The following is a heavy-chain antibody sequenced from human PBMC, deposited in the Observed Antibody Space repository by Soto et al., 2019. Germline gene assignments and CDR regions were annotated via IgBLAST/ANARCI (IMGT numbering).Heavy chain of an antibody. V-gene: IGHV1-8*01. D-gene: IGHD3-3*01. Sequence: QAQLVQSGAEVRKPGASVKVSCKASGYTFTTYDINWVRQAPGQGIEWLGWMDPNSGSTGYAQNFQGRITMNRNISRNTAHMELSSLQSEDTAVYYCARERKFDFWRKGLDVWGQGTTVTVSS. CDR2: MDPNSGST. CDR3: ARERKFDFWRKGLDV. CDR1: GYTFTTYD. J-gene: IGHJ6*02.